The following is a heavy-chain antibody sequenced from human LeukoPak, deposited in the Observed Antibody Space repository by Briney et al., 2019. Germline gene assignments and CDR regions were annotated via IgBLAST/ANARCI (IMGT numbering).Heavy chain of an antibody. V-gene: IGHV3-64*01. Sequence: AGGSLRLSCAASGFTFSSYAMHWVRQAPGKGLEYVSAISSNGGSTYYANSVKGRFTISRDNSKNTLYLQMGSLRAEDMAVYYCARTVPAQSGFDYWGQGTLVTVSS. CDR1: GFTFSSYA. CDR2: ISSNGGST. CDR3: ARTVPAQSGFDY. J-gene: IGHJ4*02. D-gene: IGHD2-2*01.